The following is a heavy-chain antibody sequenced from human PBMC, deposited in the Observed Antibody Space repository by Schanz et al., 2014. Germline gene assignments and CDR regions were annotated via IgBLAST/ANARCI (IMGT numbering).Heavy chain of an antibody. Sequence: EVQLLESGGGLVRPGGSLRLSCAASGFTFSNYAMSWVRQAPGKGLEWVSGFIVDSGNTYYAGSVKGRFSISRDNSKNILYLQMNSLRAEDTAVYYCAKARRKSNCSGGRCFHYSYYGMDVWGQGTTVTVSS. V-gene: IGHV3-23*01. CDR3: AKARRKSNCSGGRCFHYSYYGMDV. CDR2: FIVDSGNT. D-gene: IGHD2-15*01. J-gene: IGHJ6*02. CDR1: GFTFSNYA.